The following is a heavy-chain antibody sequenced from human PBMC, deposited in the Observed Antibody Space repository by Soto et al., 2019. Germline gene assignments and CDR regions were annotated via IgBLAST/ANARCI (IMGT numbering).Heavy chain of an antibody. Sequence: QVQLQQWGAGLLKPSETLSLTCAVYGGSFSGYYWSWIRQPPGKGLEWIGEINHSGSTNYNPSLKSRVTISVDTSKNQFSLKLSSVTAADTAVYYCARVVGGYCTNGVCHSFGYFDLWGRGTLVTVSS. CDR3: ARVVGGYCTNGVCHSFGYFDL. J-gene: IGHJ2*01. CDR2: INHSGST. D-gene: IGHD2-8*01. V-gene: IGHV4-34*01. CDR1: GGSFSGYY.